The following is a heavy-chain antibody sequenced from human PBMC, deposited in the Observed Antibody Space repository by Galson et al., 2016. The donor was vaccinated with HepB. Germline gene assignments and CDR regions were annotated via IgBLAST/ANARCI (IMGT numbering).Heavy chain of an antibody. Sequence: SVKVSCKASGYTFNSYGLSWVRQAPGQGLEWMGWISGYNGNTNYVQKLQGRVTMTRDTSTSTAYMELRSLRSDDTAVYYCARDQWPEASGHFDYWGQGTLVTVSS. CDR1: GYTFNSYG. CDR2: ISGYNGNT. V-gene: IGHV1-18*01. J-gene: IGHJ4*02. CDR3: ARDQWPEASGHFDY. D-gene: IGHD6-19*01.